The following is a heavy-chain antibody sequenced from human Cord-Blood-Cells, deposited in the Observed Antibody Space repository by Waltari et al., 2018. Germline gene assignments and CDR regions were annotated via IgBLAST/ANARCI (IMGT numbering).Heavy chain of an antibody. CDR3: AHRLTIFGVVTHDAFDI. D-gene: IGHD3-3*01. V-gene: IGHV2-5*02. CDR1: GFSLSTSGVG. CDR2: IYWDYDK. Sequence: QITLKESGPTLVKPTQTLTLTCTFSGFSLSTSGVGVGWIRQPPGKALEWLALIYWDYDKRYSPSLKSRLTITKDTSKNQVVLTMTNMDPVDTATYYCAHRLTIFGVVTHDAFDIWGQGTMVTVSS. J-gene: IGHJ3*02.